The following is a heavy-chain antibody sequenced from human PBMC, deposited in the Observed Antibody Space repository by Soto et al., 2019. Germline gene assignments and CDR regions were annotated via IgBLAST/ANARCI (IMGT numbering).Heavy chain of an antibody. CDR1: GGSISSGDYY. CDR2: IYYSGST. Sequence: SETLSLTCTVSGGSISSGDYYWSWIRQPPGKGLEWIGYIYYSGSTYYNPSLKSRVTISVDTSKNQFSLKLSSVTAADTAVYYCARVAAAGSYYYYYGMDVWVQGTTVTVSS. D-gene: IGHD6-13*01. V-gene: IGHV4-30-4*01. CDR3: ARVAAAGSYYYYYGMDV. J-gene: IGHJ6*02.